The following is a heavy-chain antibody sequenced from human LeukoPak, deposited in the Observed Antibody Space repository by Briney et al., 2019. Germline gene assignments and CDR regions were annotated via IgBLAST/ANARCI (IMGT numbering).Heavy chain of an antibody. CDR2: IFYSGIT. D-gene: IGHD3-22*01. CDR3: ARLYGSGYHYNGMDA. V-gene: IGHV4-39*01. J-gene: IGHJ6*02. Sequence: SETLSLAWTVSVGSIGSSSYYWGWFRQAPGKGLEWIGRIFYSGITYYNPSFKSRVTMSVDTSKNQFSLKLSSVTAADTAVYFCARLYGSGYHYNGMDAWGQGTTVTVSS. CDR1: VGSIGSSSYY.